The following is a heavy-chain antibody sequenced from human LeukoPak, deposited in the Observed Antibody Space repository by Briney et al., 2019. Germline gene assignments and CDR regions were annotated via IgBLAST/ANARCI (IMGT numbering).Heavy chain of an antibody. CDR1: GFTFDDYA. V-gene: IGHV3-9*01. CDR2: TSWNSGSI. CDR3: AKLRFGELLPYYFDY. D-gene: IGHD3-10*01. Sequence: PGRSLRLSCAASGFTFDDYAMHWVRQAPGKGLEWVSGTSWNSGSIGYADSVKGRFTISRDNAKNSLYLQMNSLRAEDTALYYCAKLRFGELLPYYFDYWGQGTLVTVSS. J-gene: IGHJ4*02.